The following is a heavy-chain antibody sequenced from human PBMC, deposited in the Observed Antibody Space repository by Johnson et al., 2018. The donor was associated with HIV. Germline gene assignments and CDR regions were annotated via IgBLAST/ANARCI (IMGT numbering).Heavy chain of an antibody. J-gene: IGHJ3*02. CDR1: GFTFSNAW. D-gene: IGHD5-24*01. Sequence: VQLVESGGGLVKPGGSLRLSCAASGFTFSNAWMSWVRQAPGKGLEWVGRIKSKTDGGTTDYAAPVKGRFTISRADSKNTLYLQMNSLKTEDTAWYYCTTDLLRWVQGENALDIWGQGTMVTVSS. CDR3: TTDLLRWVQGENALDI. V-gene: IGHV3-15*01. CDR2: IKSKTDGGTT.